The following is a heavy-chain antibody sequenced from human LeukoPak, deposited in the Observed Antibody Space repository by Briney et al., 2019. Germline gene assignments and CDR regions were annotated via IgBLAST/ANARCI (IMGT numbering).Heavy chain of an antibody. V-gene: IGHV1-2*02. CDR1: GYTFTGYY. CDR3: AREDDILTPYYKGGWFDP. CDR2: INPNSGGT. Sequence: GASVKVSCKASGYTFTGYYMHWVRQAPGQGLEWMGWINPNSGGTNYAQKFQGRVTMTRDTSITTVFMELSRLRSDDTAVYYCAREDDILTPYYKGGWFDPWGQGTLVTVSS. D-gene: IGHD3-9*01. J-gene: IGHJ5*02.